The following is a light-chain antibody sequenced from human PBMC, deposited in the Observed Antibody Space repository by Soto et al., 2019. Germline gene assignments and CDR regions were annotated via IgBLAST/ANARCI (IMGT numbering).Light chain of an antibody. J-gene: IGKJ3*01. V-gene: IGKV1-33*01. CDR2: DAS. CDR3: QQYDNFLFT. CDR1: QDISNY. Sequence: DIQMTQSPSSLSASVGDRVTITCQASQDISNYLNWYQQKPGKAPKLLIYDASNLETGVPSRFSGSGSGTDFTFTIISLQPEDFAIYYCQQYDNFLFTFGPGTKVDIK.